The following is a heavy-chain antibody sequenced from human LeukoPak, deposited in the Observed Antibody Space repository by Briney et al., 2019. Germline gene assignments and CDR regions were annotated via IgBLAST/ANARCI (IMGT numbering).Heavy chain of an antibody. Sequence: PGGSLRLSCAASEFTVSSNYMSWVRQAPGKGLEWVSVIYSGGSTYYADSVKGRFTISRDNSKNTLYLQMNSLRAEDTAVYYCAREGDGYNYYFDFWGQGTLVTVSS. CDR3: AREGDGYNYYFDF. V-gene: IGHV3-53*01. J-gene: IGHJ4*02. CDR1: EFTVSSNY. D-gene: IGHD5-24*01. CDR2: IYSGGST.